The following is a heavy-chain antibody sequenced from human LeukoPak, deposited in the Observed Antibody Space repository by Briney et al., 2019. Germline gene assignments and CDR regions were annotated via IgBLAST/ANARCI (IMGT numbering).Heavy chain of an antibody. V-gene: IGHV3-48*02. Sequence: GGSLRLSCAASEFPFSGYTMNWVRQAPGKGLEWVSLITGSSSTIFYADSVKGRFTISRDNAKNSLYLQMNSLRDEDTAVYYCARGRNHGSGNYYNDYWGQGTLVTVSS. J-gene: IGHJ4*02. CDR1: EFPFSGYT. CDR3: ARGRNHGSGNYYNDY. D-gene: IGHD3-10*01. CDR2: ITGSSSTI.